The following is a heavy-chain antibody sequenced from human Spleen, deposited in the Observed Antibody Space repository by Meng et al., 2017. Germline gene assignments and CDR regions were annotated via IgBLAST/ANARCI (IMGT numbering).Heavy chain of an antibody. CDR1: ADNFPDYY. CDR2: INPKNGDT. D-gene: IGHD6-25*01. J-gene: IGHJ4*02. V-gene: IGHV1-2*06. Sequence: QGERVETEAEVKKPGGSLNVSCKPYADNFPDYYRPRVRRAPGQGLEWMGRINPKNGDTHYAQKFQARVTMTGDTSISTAYMRLSGLRSDDTAMYYCARDEDISAAGKLFGDYWGQGTLVTVSS. CDR3: ARDEDISAAGKLFGDY.